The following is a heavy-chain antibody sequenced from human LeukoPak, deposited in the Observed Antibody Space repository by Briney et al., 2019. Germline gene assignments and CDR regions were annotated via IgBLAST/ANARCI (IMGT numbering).Heavy chain of an antibody. CDR1: GGSISSGSFY. Sequence: PSQTLSLTCTVSGGSISSGSFYWTWIRQPAEKGLERIGRIYTSGSTNYNPSLKSRVTISVDTSKNQFSLKLSSVTAADTAVYFCARKSGSYFDYWGQGTLVTVSS. CDR3: ARKSGSYFDY. J-gene: IGHJ4*02. D-gene: IGHD1-26*01. CDR2: IYTSGST. V-gene: IGHV4-61*02.